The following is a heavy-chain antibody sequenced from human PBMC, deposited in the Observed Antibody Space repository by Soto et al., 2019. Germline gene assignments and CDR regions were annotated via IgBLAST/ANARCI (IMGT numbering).Heavy chain of an antibody. J-gene: IGHJ4*02. CDR1: GFTFSSFE. CDR2: ISSSGSFT. D-gene: IGHD5-12*01. CDR3: ARRGRGFSGYDSAFDF. Sequence: PVGSLRLSCAASGFTFSSFEMNWVRQAPGMGLEWVSYISSSGSFTYYADSVKGRFTISRDNAKNSLYLQMESLRAEDTAVYYCARRGRGFSGYDSAFDFWGQGTLVTVSS. V-gene: IGHV3-48*03.